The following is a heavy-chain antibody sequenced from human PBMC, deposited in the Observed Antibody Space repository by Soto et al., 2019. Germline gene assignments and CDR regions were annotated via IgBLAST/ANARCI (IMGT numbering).Heavy chain of an antibody. D-gene: IGHD1-26*01. V-gene: IGHV5-51*01. CDR3: ERHEATYYSFHGMDV. CDR2: IHPGESDT. J-gene: IGHJ6*02. Sequence: GESLKISCNSYGYSFTTYWIAWVRQMPGKGLEWMGSIHPGESDTRYSPSFQGQVTISADRSITTAYLQWSSLKASDTAMYYCERHEATYYSFHGMDVWGQGTTVTVSS. CDR1: GYSFTTYW.